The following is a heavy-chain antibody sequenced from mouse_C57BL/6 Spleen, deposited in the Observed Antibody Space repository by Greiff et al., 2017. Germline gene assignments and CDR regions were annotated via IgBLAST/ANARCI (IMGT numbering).Heavy chain of an antibody. CDR2: IHPNSGST. V-gene: IGHV1-64*01. Sequence: QVQLQQSGAELVKPGASVKLSCTASGYTFTRYWIHWVKQRPGQGLEWIGMIHPNSGSTNYNEKFKSKATLTVDKSSSPAYMQLSSLTSEDSAVYDCARSIRLNYFDYWGQGTTLTVSA. D-gene: IGHD2-2*01. J-gene: IGHJ2*01. CDR3: ARSIRLNYFDY. CDR1: GYTFTRYW.